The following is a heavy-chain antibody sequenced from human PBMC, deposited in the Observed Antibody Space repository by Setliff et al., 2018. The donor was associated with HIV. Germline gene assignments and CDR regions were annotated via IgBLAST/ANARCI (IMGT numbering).Heavy chain of an antibody. CDR1: GDSISSSIYY. CDR3: AKGVAGLQYYYYYMDV. Sequence: SETLSLTCTVSGDSISSSIYYWGWVRQPPGKGLEWIGEITHSGSTNYNPSLETRVTISVDTSKNQFSLKLSSVTAADTAVYYCAKGVAGLQYYYYYMDVWGKGTTVTVSS. D-gene: IGHD6-19*01. V-gene: IGHV4-39*07. CDR2: ITHSGST. J-gene: IGHJ6*03.